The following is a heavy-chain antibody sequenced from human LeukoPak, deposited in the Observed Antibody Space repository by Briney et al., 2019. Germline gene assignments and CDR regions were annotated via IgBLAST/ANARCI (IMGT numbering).Heavy chain of an antibody. D-gene: IGHD2-15*01. J-gene: IGHJ6*03. CDR2: INHSGST. Sequence: SETLSLTCAVYGGSFSGYYWSWIRQPPGKGLEWIGEINHSGSTNYNPSLKSRVTISVDTSKNQFSLKLSSVTAADTAVYYCARETRYCSGGSCYEEDYYYYYMDVWGKGTTVTISS. V-gene: IGHV4-34*01. CDR1: GGSFSGYY. CDR3: ARETRYCSGGSCYEEDYYYYYMDV.